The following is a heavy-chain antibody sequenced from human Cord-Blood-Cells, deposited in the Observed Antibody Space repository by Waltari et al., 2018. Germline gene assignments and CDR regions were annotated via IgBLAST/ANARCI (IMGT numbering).Heavy chain of an antibody. CDR1: GYTFTGYS. Sequence: QVQLVQSGAEVKKPGASVKVSCKASGYTFTGYSMHWVRQAPGQGLEWMGWIKPSRGGKNYAQNVKGWVTMTRNTSISTAYMELSRLGSDDPAVYYCARGDWNYLFAFDIWGQGTMVTVSS. J-gene: IGHJ3*02. CDR2: IKPSRGGK. CDR3: ARGDWNYLFAFDI. D-gene: IGHD1-7*01. V-gene: IGHV1-2*04.